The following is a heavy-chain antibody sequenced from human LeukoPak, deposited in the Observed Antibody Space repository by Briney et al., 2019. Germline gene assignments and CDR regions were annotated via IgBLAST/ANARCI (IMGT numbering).Heavy chain of an antibody. CDR2: ISSSSSTI. CDR3: ASTTSGWGYYYYYMDV. J-gene: IGHJ6*03. Sequence: PGGSLRLSCVASGGAGDNNYMSWVRRAPGKGLEWVSYISSSSSTIYYADSVKGRFTISRGNAKNSLYLQMNSLRAEDTAVYYCASTTSGWGYYYYYMDVWGKGTTVTVSS. CDR1: GGAGDNNY. D-gene: IGHD6-19*01. V-gene: IGHV3-48*01.